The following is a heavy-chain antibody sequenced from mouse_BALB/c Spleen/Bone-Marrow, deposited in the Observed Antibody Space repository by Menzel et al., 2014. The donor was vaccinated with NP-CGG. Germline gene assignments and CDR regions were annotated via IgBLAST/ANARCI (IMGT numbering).Heavy chain of an antibody. CDR3: TKWGYYHDCTFDY. D-gene: IGHD1-1*01. Sequence: EVQLQQSGTVLARPGASVKMSCKASGYTFTSYWMHWVKQRPGQGLKWIGAIYPGNSDTSYNQKFKGKAKLTAVTSTSTAYMELSSLTNEDSAVYYCTKWGYYHDCTFDYWGQGTTLTVSS. J-gene: IGHJ2*01. CDR1: GYTFTSYW. CDR2: IYPGNSDT. V-gene: IGHV1-5*01.